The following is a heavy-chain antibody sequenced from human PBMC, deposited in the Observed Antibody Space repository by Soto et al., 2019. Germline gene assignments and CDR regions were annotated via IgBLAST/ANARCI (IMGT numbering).Heavy chain of an antibody. CDR3: ARARYDFWSAYYNWFDP. Sequence: SETLSLTCTVSGGSVSSGSYYWSWIRQPPGKGLEWIGYIYYSGSTNYNPSLKSRVTISVDTSKNQFSLKLSSVTAADTAVYYCARARYDFWSAYYNWFDPWGQGTLVTVS. J-gene: IGHJ5*02. V-gene: IGHV4-61*01. CDR1: GGSVSSGSYY. D-gene: IGHD3-3*01. CDR2: IYYSGST.